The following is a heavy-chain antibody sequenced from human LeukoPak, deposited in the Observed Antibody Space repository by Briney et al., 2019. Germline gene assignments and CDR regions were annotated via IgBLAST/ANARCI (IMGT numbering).Heavy chain of an antibody. CDR2: INHSGST. D-gene: IGHD3-22*01. V-gene: IGHV4-34*01. CDR3: ARDPDSNYYDSSGYAHDAFDI. Sequence: SETLSLTCAVYGGSLSVYYWSWIRQPPGKGLEWIGEINHSGSTNYNPSLKSRVTISVDTSKNQFSLKVSSVTAADAAVYYCARDPDSNYYDSSGYAHDAFDIWGQGTMVTVSS. J-gene: IGHJ3*02. CDR1: GGSLSVYY.